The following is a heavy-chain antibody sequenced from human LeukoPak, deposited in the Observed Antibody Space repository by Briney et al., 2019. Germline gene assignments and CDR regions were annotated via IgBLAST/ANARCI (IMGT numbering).Heavy chain of an antibody. J-gene: IGHJ1*01. Sequence: ASVKVSCKASGYTFTGYYMHWVRQAPGQGLEGMGWINPNSGGTNYAQKFQGRVTMTRDTSISTAYMELSRLRSDDTAVYYCARGPLYCSGGSCRKLEYFQHWGQGTLVTVSS. CDR1: GYTFTGYY. CDR2: INPNSGGT. V-gene: IGHV1-2*02. D-gene: IGHD2-15*01. CDR3: ARGPLYCSGGSCRKLEYFQH.